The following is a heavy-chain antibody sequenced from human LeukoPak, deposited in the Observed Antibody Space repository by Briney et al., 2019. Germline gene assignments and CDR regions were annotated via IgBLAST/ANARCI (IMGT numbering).Heavy chain of an antibody. CDR2: ISAYNGNT. D-gene: IGHD2-15*01. V-gene: IGHV1-18*01. Sequence: ASVKVSCKASGYTFTSYGISWLRQAPGQGLEWMGLISAYNGNTNYAQKLQGRVTMTTDTSTSTAYMELRSLRSDDTAVYYCARDLVVVARFNWFDPWGQGTLVTVSS. J-gene: IGHJ5*02. CDR1: GYTFTSYG. CDR3: ARDLVVVARFNWFDP.